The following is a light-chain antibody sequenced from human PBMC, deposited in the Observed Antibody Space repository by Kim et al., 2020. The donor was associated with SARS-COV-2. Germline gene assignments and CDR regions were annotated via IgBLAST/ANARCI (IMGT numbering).Light chain of an antibody. V-gene: IGLV3-19*01. CDR2: GKN. Sequence: SSELTQDPAVSVALGQTVRITCQGDSLRSYYASWYQQKPGQAPELVIYGKNNRPSGIPDRFSGSSSGNTASLTITGAQAEDEADYYCNSRDSSGNHHVVF. CDR1: SLRSYY. CDR3: NSRDSSGNHHVV. J-gene: IGLJ2*01.